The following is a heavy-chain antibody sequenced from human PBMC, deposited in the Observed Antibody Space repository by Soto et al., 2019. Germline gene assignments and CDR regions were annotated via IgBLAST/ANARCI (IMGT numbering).Heavy chain of an antibody. Sequence: GGSLRLSCAASGFTFSGHTMSWVRQAPGKGLEWVSAISGSGGSPCYADSVQGRFTISRDNPNNTLYLQMSSLRVEDTAIYYCAKARCTSNTCYVPDHWGQGTLVTVSS. V-gene: IGHV3-23*01. CDR2: ISGSGGSP. D-gene: IGHD2-15*01. CDR1: GFTFSGHT. CDR3: AKARCTSNTCYVPDH. J-gene: IGHJ5*02.